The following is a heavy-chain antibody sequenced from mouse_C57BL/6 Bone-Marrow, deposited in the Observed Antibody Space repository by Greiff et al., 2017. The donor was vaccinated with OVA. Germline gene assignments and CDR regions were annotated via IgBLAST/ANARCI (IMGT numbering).Heavy chain of an antibody. CDR1: GYTFTSYW. CDR2: IYPSDSET. D-gene: IGHD3-1*01. Sequence: VQLQQPGAELVRPGSSVKLSCKASGYTFTSYWMHWVKQRPIQGLEWIGNIYPSDSETHYNQKFKDKATLTVDKSSRTAYMPLRSLISADSSVSYCATAGFSSHFDYWGQGTTLTVSS. CDR3: ATAGFSSHFDY. J-gene: IGHJ2*01. V-gene: IGHV1-52*01.